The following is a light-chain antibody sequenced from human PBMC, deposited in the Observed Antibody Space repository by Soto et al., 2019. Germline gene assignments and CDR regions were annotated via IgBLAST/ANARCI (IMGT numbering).Light chain of an antibody. J-gene: IGKJ5*01. CDR1: HSVSSSY. V-gene: IGKV3-20*01. CDR3: QQYGGSPPIT. Sequence: EIVLTQSPGTLSLSPGERATLSCRASHSVSSSYLAWYQQKPGQAPRLLIYGASSRATGIPDRFRGSGSGTDCTLSISRLEPEDFAVYYCQQYGGSPPITFGQGTRLEIK. CDR2: GAS.